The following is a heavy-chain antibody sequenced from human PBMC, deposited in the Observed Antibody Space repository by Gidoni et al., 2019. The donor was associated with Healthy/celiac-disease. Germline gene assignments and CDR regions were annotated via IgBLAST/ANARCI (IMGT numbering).Heavy chain of an antibody. Sequence: QLVESGVGVVQPGRSLRLSCASSGFTFSSYGMHWFRQAPGKGLEWVAVISYDGSNKYYADSVKGRFTISRDNSKNTLYLKMNRLRAEETAVYYCARDSKGPTRLGYGRVPRFANWFDPWGQGTLVTVSS. CDR2: ISYDGSNK. CDR1: GFTFSSYG. J-gene: IGHJ5*02. D-gene: IGHD5-18*01. V-gene: IGHV3-30*03. CDR3: ARDSKGPTRLGYGRVPRFANWFDP.